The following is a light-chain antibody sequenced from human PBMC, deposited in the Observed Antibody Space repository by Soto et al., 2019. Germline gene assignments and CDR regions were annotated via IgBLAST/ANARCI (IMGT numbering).Light chain of an antibody. CDR2: EVS. Sequence: DIVMTQTRLSLSVTPGQPASISCKSSQSLVHSDGKTYLSWYLQKPGQPPQLLIDEVSNRFSGVPDRLTGSGSGTDFTLKISRVEAEDVGIYYCMQSKDLPLTFGGGTKVEI. CDR3: MQSKDLPLT. CDR1: QSLVHSDGKTY. J-gene: IGKJ4*01. V-gene: IGKV2D-29*01.